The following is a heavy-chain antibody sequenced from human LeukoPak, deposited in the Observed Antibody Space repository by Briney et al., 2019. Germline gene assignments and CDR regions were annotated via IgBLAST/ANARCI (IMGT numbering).Heavy chain of an antibody. CDR2: INHSGST. CDR3: ARGARVVVVAATVIWFDP. Sequence: SETLSLTCAVYGGSFSGYYWSWIRQPPGKGLEWIGEINHSGSTNYNPSLKSRVTISVDTSKNPFSLKLSSVTAADTAVSYCARGARVVVVAATVIWFDPWGQGTLVTVSS. V-gene: IGHV4-34*01. CDR1: GGSFSGYY. D-gene: IGHD2-15*01. J-gene: IGHJ5*02.